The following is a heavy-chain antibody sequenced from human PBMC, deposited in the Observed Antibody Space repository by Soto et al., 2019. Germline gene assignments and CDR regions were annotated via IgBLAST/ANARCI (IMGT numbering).Heavy chain of an antibody. Sequence: SETLSLTCAVYGGSFSGYYWSWIHQPPGKGLEWIGEINHSGSTNYNPSLKSRVTISVDTSKNQFSLKLSSVTAADTAVYYCATYLDCSGGSCYSGFDYWGQGTLVTVSS. CDR1: GGSFSGYY. CDR3: ATYLDCSGGSCYSGFDY. D-gene: IGHD2-15*01. V-gene: IGHV4-34*01. CDR2: INHSGST. J-gene: IGHJ4*02.